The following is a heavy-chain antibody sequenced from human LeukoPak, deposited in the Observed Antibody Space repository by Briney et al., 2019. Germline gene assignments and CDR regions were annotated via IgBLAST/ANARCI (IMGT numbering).Heavy chain of an antibody. D-gene: IGHD3-22*01. CDR3: ARVSYYYDSSGYRDAFDI. J-gene: IGHJ3*02. CDR1: GFTFSSYS. Sequence: GGSLRLSCAASGFTFSSYSMNWVRQAPGKGLEWVSSISSSSSYIYYADSVKGRFTISRDNAKNSLYLQMNSLRAEDTAVYYCARVSYYYDSSGYRDAFDIWGQGTMVTVSS. V-gene: IGHV3-21*01. CDR2: ISSSSSYI.